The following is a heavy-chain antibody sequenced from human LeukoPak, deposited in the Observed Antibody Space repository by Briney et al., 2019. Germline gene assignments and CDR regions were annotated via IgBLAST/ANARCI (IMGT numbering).Heavy chain of an antibody. V-gene: IGHV3-9*01. CDR1: GFTFDDYA. D-gene: IGHD3-22*01. J-gene: IGHJ5*02. CDR2: ISWNSGSI. Sequence: QPGGSLRLSCAASGFTFDDYAMHWVRQAPGKGLEWVSGISWNSGSIGYADSVKGRFTISRDNAKNSLYLQMNSLRAEDTALYYCAKDSGHYDSSGWYNWFDPWGQGTLVTVSS. CDR3: AKDSGHYDSSGWYNWFDP.